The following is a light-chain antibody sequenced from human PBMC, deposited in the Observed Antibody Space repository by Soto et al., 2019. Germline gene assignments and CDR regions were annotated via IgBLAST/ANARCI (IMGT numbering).Light chain of an antibody. J-gene: IGKJ1*01. V-gene: IGKV1-27*01. CDR1: QGISNY. CDR2: AAS. CDR3: QTYNSAFTWT. Sequence: DIQMTQSPSSLSASVGDRVTITCRASQGISNYLAWYQQKPGKVPKLLIYAASTLQSGVPSRFSGSGSGTDFTLTISSLQPEDVATYYCQTYNSAFTWTFGQGTKVEIK.